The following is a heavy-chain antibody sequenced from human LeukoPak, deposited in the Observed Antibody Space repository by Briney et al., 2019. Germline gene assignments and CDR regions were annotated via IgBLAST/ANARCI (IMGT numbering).Heavy chain of an antibody. Sequence: GASVKVSCRASGGTFSSYAISWVRQAPGQGLEWMGGIIPIFGTANYAQKFQGRVTITADESTSTAYMELSSLRSEDTAVYYCARALSLGYCSSTSCLNWFDPWGQGTLVTVSS. CDR1: GGTFSSYA. CDR3: ARALSLGYCSSTSCLNWFDP. J-gene: IGHJ5*02. V-gene: IGHV1-69*13. D-gene: IGHD2-2*01. CDR2: IIPIFGTA.